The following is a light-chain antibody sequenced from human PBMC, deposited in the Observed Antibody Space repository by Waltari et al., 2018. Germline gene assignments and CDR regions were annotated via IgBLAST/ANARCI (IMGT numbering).Light chain of an antibody. CDR3: QQYNSYSLLT. CDR2: KAS. J-gene: IGKJ4*01. Sequence: DIQMTQSPSTLSASLGDRVTIPCRASQSISNWLAWYQQKPGKAPKLLIYKASTLESGVPSRFSGSGSGTEFTLTISSLQPDDFATYYCQQYNSYSLLTFGGGTKVEIK. V-gene: IGKV1-5*03. CDR1: QSISNW.